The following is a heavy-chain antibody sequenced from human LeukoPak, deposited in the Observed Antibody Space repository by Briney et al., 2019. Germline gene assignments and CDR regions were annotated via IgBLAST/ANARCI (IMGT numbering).Heavy chain of an antibody. CDR2: IIPIFGTA. CDR3: ARELDDSSGTTYLDY. J-gene: IGHJ4*02. CDR1: GGTFSSYA. D-gene: IGHD3-22*01. Sequence: GSSVKVSCKASGGTFSSYAISWVRQAPGQGLEWVGRIIPIFGTANYAQKFQGRVTITTDESTSTAYMELSSLRSEDTAVYYCARELDDSSGTTYLDYWGQGTLVTVSS. V-gene: IGHV1-69*05.